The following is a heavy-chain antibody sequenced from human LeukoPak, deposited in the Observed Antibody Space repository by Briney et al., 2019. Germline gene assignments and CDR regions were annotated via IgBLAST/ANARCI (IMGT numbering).Heavy chain of an antibody. Sequence: SQTLSLTCALSTVSVGSGNWGCGVRQPPGKGLEWIGKVHTTGKTNSPPSLKSRVTISIAASKNPLSLELTSVTAAHAAVYYCARELLGAPTPGAYWGQGTRVTVSS. J-gene: IGHJ4*02. CDR3: ARELLGAPTPGAY. CDR1: TVSVGSGNW. CDR2: VHTTGKT. V-gene: IGHV4-4*02. D-gene: IGHD7-27*01.